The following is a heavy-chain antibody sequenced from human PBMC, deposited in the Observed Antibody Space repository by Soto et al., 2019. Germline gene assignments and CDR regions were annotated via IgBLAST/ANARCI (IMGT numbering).Heavy chain of an antibody. Sequence: QVQLQESGPGLVKPSETLSLTCTVSGGSISSYYWSWIRQPPGKGLEWIGYIYYSGSTNYNPSLKSRVPISVDTSRTQFSLKLSSVTAADTAVYYCARDGFVQLERRGWFDPWGQGTLVTVSS. CDR1: GGSISSYY. D-gene: IGHD1-1*01. V-gene: IGHV4-59*01. CDR2: IYYSGST. CDR3: ARDGFVQLERRGWFDP. J-gene: IGHJ5*02.